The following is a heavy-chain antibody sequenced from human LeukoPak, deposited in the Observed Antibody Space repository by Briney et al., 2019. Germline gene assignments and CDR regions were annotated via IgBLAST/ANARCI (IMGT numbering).Heavy chain of an antibody. CDR3: ARAEGYSSSHNPDY. CDR1: AFTFNVYS. D-gene: IGHD6-13*01. CDR2: IGYTSTPI. J-gene: IGHJ4*02. Sequence: GSLRLSCALSAFTFNVYSMVWVRQAPGKGLEWLSYIGYTSTPIYYADSVKGRFTVSRDNAKNSLYLQMNSLRAEDTAVYYCARAEGYSSSHNPDYWGQGTLVTVSS. V-gene: IGHV3-48*01.